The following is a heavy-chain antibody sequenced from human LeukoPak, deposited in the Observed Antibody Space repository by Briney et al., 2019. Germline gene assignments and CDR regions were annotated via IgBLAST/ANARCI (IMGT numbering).Heavy chain of an antibody. Sequence: AVKVSCKASGGTFSSYAISWVRQAPGQGLEWMGRIIPILGIANYAQKFQGRVTITADKSTSTAYMELSSLRSEDTAVYYCAREPYGSGSYPEAYWGQGTLVTVSS. CDR2: IIPILGIA. D-gene: IGHD3-10*01. J-gene: IGHJ4*02. V-gene: IGHV1-69*04. CDR3: AREPYGSGSYPEAY. CDR1: GGTFSSYA.